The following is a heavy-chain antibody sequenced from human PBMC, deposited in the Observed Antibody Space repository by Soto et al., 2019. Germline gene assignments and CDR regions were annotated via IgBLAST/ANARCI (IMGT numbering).Heavy chain of an antibody. J-gene: IGHJ4*02. Sequence: VQLVESGGGVVQPGRSLRLSCAASGFTFSSYGMHWVRQAPGKGLEWVAVISYDGSNKYYADSVKGRFTISRDNSKNTLYLQMNRLRAEDTAVYYCARSPYSVSYLAYFDYWGQGTLVTVSS. V-gene: IGHV3-30*03. CDR2: ISYDGSNK. D-gene: IGHD1-26*01. CDR3: ARSPYSVSYLAYFDY. CDR1: GFTFSSYG.